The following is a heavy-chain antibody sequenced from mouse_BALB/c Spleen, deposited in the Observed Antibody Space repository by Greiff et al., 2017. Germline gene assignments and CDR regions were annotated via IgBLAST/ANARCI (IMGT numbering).Heavy chain of an antibody. D-gene: IGHD1-1*02. J-gene: IGHJ4*01. CDR3: ARGGPTIYYYAMDY. Sequence: QVQLQQPGAELVMPGASVKMSCKASGYTFTDYWMHWVKQRPGQGLEWIGAIDTSDSYTSYNQKFKGKATLTVDESSSTAYMQLSSLTSEDSAVYTCARGGPTIYYYAMDYWGQGTSVTVSS. CDR1: GYTFTDYW. CDR2: IDTSDSYT. V-gene: IGHV1-69*01.